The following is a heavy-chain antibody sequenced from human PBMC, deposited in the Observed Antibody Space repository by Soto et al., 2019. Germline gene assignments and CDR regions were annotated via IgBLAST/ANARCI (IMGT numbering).Heavy chain of an antibody. CDR3: ARHGESIPLRCGGDCYSSDY. CDR2: IYYSGST. CDR1: GGSISSYY. J-gene: IGHJ4*02. D-gene: IGHD2-21*01. V-gene: IGHV4-59*08. Sequence: SETLSLTCTVSGGSISSYYWSWIRQPPGKGLEWIGYIYYSGSTNYNPSLKSRVTISVDTSKNQFCLKLSSVTAADTAVYYCARHGESIPLRCGGDCYSSDYWGQGTLVTGSS.